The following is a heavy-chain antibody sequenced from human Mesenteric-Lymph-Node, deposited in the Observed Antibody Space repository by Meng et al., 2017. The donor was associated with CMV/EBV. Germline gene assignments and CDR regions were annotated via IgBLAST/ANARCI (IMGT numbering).Heavy chain of an antibody. D-gene: IGHD3-9*01. V-gene: IGHV3-48*03. CDR3: ARPYCPTSTCNVALRYFDWLPDF. Sequence: GGSLRLSCAASEFIFSHYHMNWVRQAPGKGLEWVAHIAKDGQITYYAESVKGRFTISRDNAKNSVYLQMNSLRAEDTAVYYCARPYCPTSTCNVALRYFDWLPDFWGQGSLVTVSS. CDR1: EFIFSHYH. CDR2: IAKDGQIT. J-gene: IGHJ4*02.